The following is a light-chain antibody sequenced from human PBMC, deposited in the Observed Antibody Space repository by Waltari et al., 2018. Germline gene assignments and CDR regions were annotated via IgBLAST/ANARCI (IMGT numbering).Light chain of an antibody. J-gene: IGKJ2*01. Sequence: DIVLTQSPDSLAVSLGERATINCKSSQSVVFSSNNKNYLAWYQQKPGLPPKLLITWASTRESGVPDRFSGSGSETDFTLTISSLQAEDVAVYYCQQCYTFPYTFGQGTKLEIK. V-gene: IGKV4-1*01. CDR1: QSVVFSSNNKNY. CDR3: QQCYTFPYT. CDR2: WAS.